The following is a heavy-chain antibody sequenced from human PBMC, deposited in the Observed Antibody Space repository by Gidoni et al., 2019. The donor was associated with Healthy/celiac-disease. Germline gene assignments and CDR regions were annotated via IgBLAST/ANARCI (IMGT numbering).Heavy chain of an antibody. D-gene: IGHD1-26*01. CDR1: GGSISSYY. CDR2: IYYSGST. Sequence: QVQLQESGPGLVKPSEPLSLTCTVSGGSISSYYWSWIRQPPGKGLEWIGYIYYSGSTNYNPSLKSRVTISVDTSKNQFSLKLSSVTAADTAVYYCARTYSGSYSGDYWGQGTLVTVSS. V-gene: IGHV4-59*01. CDR3: ARTYSGSYSGDY. J-gene: IGHJ4*02.